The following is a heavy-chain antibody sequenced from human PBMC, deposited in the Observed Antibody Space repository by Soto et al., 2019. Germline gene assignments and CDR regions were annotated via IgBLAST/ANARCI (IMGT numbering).Heavy chain of an antibody. V-gene: IGHV1-46*01. Sequence: QVQLVQSGAEVKKPGASVKVSCKASGYTFTSYFIHWVRQAPGQGLEWMGLINPGSGRPNYAQKFQDRVIMTRDTSTTTVYMELSSVISEDTAIYYCARENMGDSSAVPDIWGQGTMVTVSS. J-gene: IGHJ3*02. D-gene: IGHD3-22*01. CDR3: ARENMGDSSAVPDI. CDR1: GYTFTSYF. CDR2: INPGSGRP.